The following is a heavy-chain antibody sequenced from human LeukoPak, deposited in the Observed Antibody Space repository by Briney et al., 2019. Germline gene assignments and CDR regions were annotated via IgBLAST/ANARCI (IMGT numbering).Heavy chain of an antibody. V-gene: IGHV4-61*02. J-gene: IGHJ6*03. CDR1: GGSISSGSYY. CDR3: ARDRDIAVAGTGYYYYYMDV. CDR2: IYTSGST. D-gene: IGHD6-19*01. Sequence: PSQTLSLTCTVSGGSISSGSYYWSWIRQPAGKGLEWIGRIYTSGSTNYNPSLKSRVTISVDTSKNQFSLKLSSVTAADTAVYCCARDRDIAVAGTGYYYYYMDVWGKGTTVTVSS.